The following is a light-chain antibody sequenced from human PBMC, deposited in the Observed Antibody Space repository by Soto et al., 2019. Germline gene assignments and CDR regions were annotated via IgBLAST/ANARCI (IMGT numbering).Light chain of an antibody. J-gene: IGKJ2*01. Sequence: EIGLTQCPGTLSLSPGERATLSCRASQSVSSTYLAWYQQKPGQAPRLLIYGASSRETGIPDTFSGSGSGTDFTLTISRLEPEDFAVYYCQQYDSTPDTFGQGTKVDSK. V-gene: IGKV3-20*01. CDR2: GAS. CDR3: QQYDSTPDT. CDR1: QSVSSTY.